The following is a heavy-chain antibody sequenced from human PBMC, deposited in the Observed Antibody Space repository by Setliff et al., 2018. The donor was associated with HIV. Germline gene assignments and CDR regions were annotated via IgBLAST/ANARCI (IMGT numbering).Heavy chain of an antibody. Sequence: SETLSLTCAVYGGYFRGYYWTWIRQPPGKELEWIGEINHSGSTNYNPSLKSRVTMSVDTSKNQFSLKLSSVTAADTSVFYCARDMMYHYDSSGAFGWFGSWGQGTLVTVSS. CDR1: GGYFRGYY. V-gene: IGHV4-34*01. CDR3: ARDMMYHYDSSGAFGWFGS. CDR2: INHSGST. J-gene: IGHJ5*01. D-gene: IGHD3-22*01.